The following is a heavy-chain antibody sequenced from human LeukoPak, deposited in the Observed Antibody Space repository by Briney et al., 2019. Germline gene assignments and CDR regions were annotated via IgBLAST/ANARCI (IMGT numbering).Heavy chain of an antibody. CDR3: ARIGYSSSSLDF. V-gene: IGHV3-7*03. CDR1: GFTFSSYW. Sequence: GGSLRLSCAASGFTFSSYWMTWVRQAPGKGLEWVANIKQDGGVKYYVDSVKGRFTISRDNAKNSLYLQMNSLRAEDTAIYNCARIGYSSSSLDFWGRGTLVTVSS. CDR2: IKQDGGVK. D-gene: IGHD6-6*01. J-gene: IGHJ4*02.